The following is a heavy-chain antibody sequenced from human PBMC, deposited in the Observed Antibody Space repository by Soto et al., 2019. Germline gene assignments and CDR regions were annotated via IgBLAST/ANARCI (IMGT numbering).Heavy chain of an antibody. Sequence: GGSLRLSCTASGFTFGDYAMSWFRQAPGKGLEWVGFIRSKAYGGTTEYAASVKGRFTVSRDDSKSIAYLQMNSLKTEDTAVYYCTRANLGYCSGGSCYSGWVDPWGQGTLVTFSS. V-gene: IGHV3-49*03. CDR2: IRSKAYGGTT. J-gene: IGHJ5*02. CDR1: GFTFGDYA. D-gene: IGHD2-15*01. CDR3: TRANLGYCSGGSCYSGWVDP.